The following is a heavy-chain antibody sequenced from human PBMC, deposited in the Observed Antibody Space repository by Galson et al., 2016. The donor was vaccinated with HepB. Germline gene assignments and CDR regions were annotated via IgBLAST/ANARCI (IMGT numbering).Heavy chain of an antibody. CDR1: GGSINTYY. J-gene: IGHJ5*02. CDR2: VFHSGST. CDR3: ARDKGDWFDP. V-gene: IGHV4-59*01. D-gene: IGHD3-16*01. Sequence: SETLSLTCTVSGGSINTYYWSWIRQSPGKGLDFVGYVFHSGSTNYNPSLKSRVTMSIDTSKNEFSLKLRSVTAADAGVYYCARDKGDWFDPWGQGTVVTVS.